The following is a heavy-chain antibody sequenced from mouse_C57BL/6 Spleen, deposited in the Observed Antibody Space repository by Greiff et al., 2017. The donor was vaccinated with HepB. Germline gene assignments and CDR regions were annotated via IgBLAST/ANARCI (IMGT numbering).Heavy chain of an antibody. CDR2: IHPKSGST. Sequence: QVQLKQPGAELVKPGASVKLSCKASGYTFTSYWMHWVKQRPGQGLEWIGMIHPKSGSTNYNEKFKSKATLTVDKSSSTAYMQLSSLTSEDSAVYYCAGVPAYWGQGTLVTVSA. CDR3: AGVPAY. J-gene: IGHJ3*01. V-gene: IGHV1-64*01. CDR1: GYTFTSYW.